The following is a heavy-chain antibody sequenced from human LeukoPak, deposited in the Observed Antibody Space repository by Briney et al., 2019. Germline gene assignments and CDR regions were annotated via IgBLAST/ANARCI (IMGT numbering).Heavy chain of an antibody. J-gene: IGHJ3*02. CDR1: GFIFSDYN. CDR2: ISSSSSYI. Sequence: RPGGSLRLSCAASGFIFSDYNINWVRQAPGKGLEWVSSISSSSSYIYYADSVKGRFTISRDNAKYSLYLQMNSLRAEDTAVYYCARDRAIILFGAFDIWGQGTMVTVSS. D-gene: IGHD3-3*01. CDR3: ARDRAIILFGAFDI. V-gene: IGHV3-21*01.